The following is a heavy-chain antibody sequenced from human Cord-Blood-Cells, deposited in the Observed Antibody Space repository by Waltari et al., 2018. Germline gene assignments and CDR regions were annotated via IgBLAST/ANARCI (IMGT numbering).Heavy chain of an antibody. V-gene: IGHV1-2*02. Sequence: QVQLVQSGAEVKKPGASVTVSCKASGSTFPGHYMHWVRPAPGKGLGWMGWINPNSGGTNYAQKFQGRVTMTRDTSISTAYMELSRLRSDDTAVYYCARQRYCSGGSCYSYFQHWGQGTLVTVSS. CDR1: GSTFPGHY. J-gene: IGHJ1*01. CDR3: ARQRYCSGGSCYSYFQH. D-gene: IGHD2-15*01. CDR2: INPNSGGT.